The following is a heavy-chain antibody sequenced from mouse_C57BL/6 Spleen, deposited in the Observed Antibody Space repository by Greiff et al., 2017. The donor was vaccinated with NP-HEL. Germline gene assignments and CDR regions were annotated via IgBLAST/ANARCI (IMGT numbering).Heavy chain of an antibody. CDR2: INPGSGGT. Sequence: QVQLQQSGAELVRPGTSVKVSCTASGFAFTNYLIEWVKQRPEQGLEWIGVINPGSGGTNYTEKFKGKATLTADKSSSTAYMQLSSLTSEDSAVYFCARADYFDYWGQGTTLTVSS. CDR1: GFAFTNYL. CDR3: ARADYFDY. V-gene: IGHV1-54*01. J-gene: IGHJ2*01.